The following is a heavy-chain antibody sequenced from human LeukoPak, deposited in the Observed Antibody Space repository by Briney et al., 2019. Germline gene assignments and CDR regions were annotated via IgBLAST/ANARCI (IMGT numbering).Heavy chain of an antibody. CDR3: ARGKRITMVRGAWGFAFDI. V-gene: IGHV1-69*01. D-gene: IGHD3-10*01. CDR1: GGTFSSHA. J-gene: IGHJ3*02. Sequence: SVKVSCKASGGTFSSHAISWVRQAPGQGLEWMGGIIPIFGTASYAQKFQGRVTITADESTSTAYMELSSLRSEDTAVYYCARGKRITMVRGAWGFAFDIWGQGTMVTVSS. CDR2: IIPIFGTA.